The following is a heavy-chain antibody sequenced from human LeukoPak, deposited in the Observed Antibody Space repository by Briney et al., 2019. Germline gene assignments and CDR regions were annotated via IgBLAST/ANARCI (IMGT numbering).Heavy chain of an antibody. CDR3: AKGLSDPNLVLDS. CDR1: GFTFSNYA. V-gene: IGHV3-23*01. CDR2: FTASGGRT. J-gene: IGHJ4*02. Sequence: GGSLKLSCAASGFTFSNYAMTWVRQAPGKGLEWVSSFTASGGRTYYADSVKGRFTISRDNSKNTLYLQLSSLSAADTALYFCAKGLSDPNLVLDSWGQGTLVTVSS. D-gene: IGHD2-8*02.